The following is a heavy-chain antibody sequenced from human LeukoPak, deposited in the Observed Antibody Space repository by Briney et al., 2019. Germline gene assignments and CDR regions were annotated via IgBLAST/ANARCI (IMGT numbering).Heavy chain of an antibody. D-gene: IGHD3-16*01. J-gene: IGHJ4*02. CDR1: GFTFSFYW. Sequence: GGSLRLSCAASGFTFSFYWMSWVRQAPGKGLEWVANIKQDGSEKYYVDSVKGRFTISRDNAKNSLYLQMNSLRAEDMAVYYCAADGGPLFDYWGQGTLVTVSS. CDR2: IKQDGSEK. CDR3: AADGGPLFDY. V-gene: IGHV3-7*02.